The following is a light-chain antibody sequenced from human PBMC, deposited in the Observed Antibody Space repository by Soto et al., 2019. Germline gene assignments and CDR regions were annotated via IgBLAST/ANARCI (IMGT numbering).Light chain of an antibody. CDR1: SSDVGSYNL. CDR3: CSYAGSSTYV. CDR2: EGS. Sequence: SSLAQPSSVSGSPGQWITISCTGTSSDVGSYNLVSWYQQHPGKAPKLMIYEGSKRPSGVSNRFSGSKSGNTASLTISGLQAEDEADYYCCSYAGSSTYVFGTGTKVTVL. J-gene: IGLJ1*01. V-gene: IGLV2-23*01.